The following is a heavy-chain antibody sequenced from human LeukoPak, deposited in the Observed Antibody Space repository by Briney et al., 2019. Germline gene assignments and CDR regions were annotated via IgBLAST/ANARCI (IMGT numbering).Heavy chain of an antibody. CDR2: IKHDGSEK. CDR1: GFTFSSYW. J-gene: IGHJ4*02. V-gene: IGHV3-7*01. D-gene: IGHD3-3*01. CDR3: ARGPTYYDFWSGLKVSDF. Sequence: GGSLRLSCAASGFTFSSYWMSWVRQAPGKGLEWVANIKHDGSEKFYVDSVKGRFTISRDNAKNSLYLQMNSLRAEDTAVYYCARGPTYYDFWSGLKVSDFWGQGTLVTVSS.